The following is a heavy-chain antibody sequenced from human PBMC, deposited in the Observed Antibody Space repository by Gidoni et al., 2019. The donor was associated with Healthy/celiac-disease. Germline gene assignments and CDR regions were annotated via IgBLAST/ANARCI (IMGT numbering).Heavy chain of an antibody. CDR3: ARIHLRVPPYDILTGYYTGWFDP. Sequence: QVQLQESGPGLVKPSETLSLTCPVSGGSISSYYWRWIRQPPGKGLEWLGYIYYSGSTNYNPSRKSRVTISVDTSKNQFSLKLSSVTAADTAVYYCARIHLRVPPYDILTGYYTGWFDPWGQGTLVTVSS. D-gene: IGHD3-9*01. V-gene: IGHV4-59*01. CDR1: GGSISSYY. CDR2: IYYSGST. J-gene: IGHJ5*02.